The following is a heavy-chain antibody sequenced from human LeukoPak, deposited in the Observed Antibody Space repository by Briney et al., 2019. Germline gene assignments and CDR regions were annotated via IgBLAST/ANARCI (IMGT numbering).Heavy chain of an antibody. D-gene: IGHD1-1*01. CDR1: GGSISSYY. CDR2: IYYSGST. CDR3: ARGEDWNDLDY. Sequence: SETLSLTCTVSGGSISSYYWSWTRQPPGKGLEWIGYIYYSGSTNYNPSLKSRVTISVDTSKNQFSLKLSSVTAADTAVYYCARGEDWNDLDYWGQGTLVTVSS. V-gene: IGHV4-59*01. J-gene: IGHJ4*02.